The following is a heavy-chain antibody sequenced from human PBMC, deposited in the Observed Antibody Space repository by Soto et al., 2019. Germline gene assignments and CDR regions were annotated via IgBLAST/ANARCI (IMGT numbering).Heavy chain of an antibody. D-gene: IGHD1-1*01. CDR2: INPSGGST. V-gene: IGHV1-46*03. CDR1: GYTFTSYY. Sequence: VKVSCKASGYTFTSYYMHWVRQAPGQELEWMGRINPSGGSTNYAQKFQGRVTMTRDTSTSTAYMELSSLSSEDTALYYCGRVLAGNWNDDPSGGAFAIWGQGTKVTVSS. CDR3: GRVLAGNWNDDPSGGAFAI. J-gene: IGHJ3*02.